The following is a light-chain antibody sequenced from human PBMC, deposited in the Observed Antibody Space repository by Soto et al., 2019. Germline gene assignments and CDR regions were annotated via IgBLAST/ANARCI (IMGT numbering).Light chain of an antibody. CDR3: QQYGSSRFT. CDR2: GAS. Sequence: EIVLTQSPGTLSLSPGERATLSCRASQSISSSYLAWYQQKPGQAPRLLVYGASSRATGIPDRFSGSGSGTDFTLTIGRLEPEDFAVYYCQQYGSSRFTFGPGTKVDI. CDR1: QSISSSY. V-gene: IGKV3-20*01. J-gene: IGKJ3*01.